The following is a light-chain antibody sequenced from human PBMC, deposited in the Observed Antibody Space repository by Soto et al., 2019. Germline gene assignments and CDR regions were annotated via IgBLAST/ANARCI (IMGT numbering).Light chain of an antibody. CDR1: QSVGTY. J-gene: IGKJ4*01. CDR2: DAS. V-gene: IGKV3-11*01. Sequence: EIVLTQSPATLSLSPGERATLSCRASQSVGTYLAWHQQKPGQAPRLLLYDASTRATGIPARFSGSGSGTDFTLTINSLEPEDFAVYYCHQRSSWPLTFGGGTKVEIK. CDR3: HQRSSWPLT.